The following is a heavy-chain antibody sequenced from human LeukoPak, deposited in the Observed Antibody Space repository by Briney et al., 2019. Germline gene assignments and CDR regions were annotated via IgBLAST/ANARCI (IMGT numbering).Heavy chain of an antibody. Sequence: PGGSLRLSCAASGFTVSSNYMSWVRQAPGKGLEWVSAISGSGGSTYYADSVKGRFTISRDNSKNTLYLQMNSLRAEDTAVYYCAKVYYDFWSGYYSKYYGMDVWGQGTTVTVSS. D-gene: IGHD3-3*01. CDR3: AKVYYDFWSGYYSKYYGMDV. V-gene: IGHV3-23*01. J-gene: IGHJ6*02. CDR1: GFTVSSNY. CDR2: ISGSGGST.